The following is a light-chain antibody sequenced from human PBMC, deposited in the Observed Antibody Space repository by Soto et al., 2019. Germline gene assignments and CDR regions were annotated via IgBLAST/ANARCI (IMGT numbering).Light chain of an antibody. CDR1: QSVGNN. CDR2: GAS. Sequence: VMTKSPGSLSVSPVERVTLSFRASQSVGNNLAWHQQNPGQAPRLIIYGASTRDTGFPARFSGSGSGTEFTLTISSLQSEDFAVYYCQQYNGWAITFGQGTRLEIK. J-gene: IGKJ5*01. V-gene: IGKV3D-15*01. CDR3: QQYNGWAIT.